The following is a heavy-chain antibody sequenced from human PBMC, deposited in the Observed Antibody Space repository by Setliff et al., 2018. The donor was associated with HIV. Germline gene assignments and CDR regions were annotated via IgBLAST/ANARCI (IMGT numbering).Heavy chain of an antibody. D-gene: IGHD6-6*01. CDR3: ARGQFVSPGRPRHYMDV. CDR2: ISHTGSA. Sequence: SETLSLTCNVYGGPFNVHKWNWVRQTPAKGLEWIGDISHTGSASYNPALGSRVAISVDAVRKRFFLNIRSLTAADTALYFCARGQFVSPGRPRHYMDVWGKGTSVTVSS. V-gene: IGHV4-34*01. CDR1: GGPFNVHK. J-gene: IGHJ6*03.